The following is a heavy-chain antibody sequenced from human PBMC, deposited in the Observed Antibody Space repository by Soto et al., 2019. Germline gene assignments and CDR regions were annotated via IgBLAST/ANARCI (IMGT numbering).Heavy chain of an antibody. V-gene: IGHV3-30*18. CDR3: AKHSESGSRNTYFDY. D-gene: IGHD1-26*01. Sequence: PGGSLRLSCAASGFSFRNNDMHWVRQAPGKGLEWVAVISFDGTNKYYTDSVKGRFTISRDNSKNTLSLQMNSLRAEDTAVYYCAKHSESGSRNTYFDYWGQGTLVTVSS. J-gene: IGHJ4*02. CDR1: GFSFRNND. CDR2: ISFDGTNK.